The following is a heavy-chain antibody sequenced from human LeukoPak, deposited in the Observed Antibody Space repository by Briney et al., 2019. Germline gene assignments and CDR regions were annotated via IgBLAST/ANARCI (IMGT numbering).Heavy chain of an antibody. CDR3: ARGGSSRYSFSFG. CDR2: INTDGSDT. V-gene: IGHV3-74*01. Sequence: GGSLRLSCAASGFSFSSYWMHWVRQAPGKGLVWVSRINTDGSDTTYADSVKGRFTVARDNATSTMYLQMNSLRAEDTAVYYCARGGSSRYSFSFGWGQGTLVTVSS. J-gene: IGHJ1*01. CDR1: GFSFSSYW. D-gene: IGHD5-18*01.